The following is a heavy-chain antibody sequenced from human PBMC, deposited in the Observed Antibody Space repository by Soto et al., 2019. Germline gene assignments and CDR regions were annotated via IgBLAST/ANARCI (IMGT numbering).Heavy chain of an antibody. D-gene: IGHD5-18*01. CDR3: AKDGGGYNYGYVMLDKYYYGMDV. CDR2: ISYDGTNK. V-gene: IGHV3-30*19. Sequence: GGSLRLSCAASGFTFSSYGMHWVRQAPGKGLEWVAVISYDGTNKYYADSVRGRFTISRDNSENTLFLQMNSLRAEDTAVYYCAKDGGGYNYGYVMLDKYYYGMDVWGQGTTVTVS. CDR1: GFTFSSYG. J-gene: IGHJ6*02.